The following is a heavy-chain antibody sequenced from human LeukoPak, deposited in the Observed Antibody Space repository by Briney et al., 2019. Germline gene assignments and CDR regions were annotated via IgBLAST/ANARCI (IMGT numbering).Heavy chain of an antibody. CDR2: ISSNGGST. D-gene: IGHD3-3*01. V-gene: IGHV3-64*01. Sequence: GGSLRLSCAASGFTFSSYAMHWVRQAPGKGLEYVSAISSNGGSTYYANSVKGRFTISRDNSKNTLYLQMGCLRAEDMAVYYCARAAYYDFWSGFYGMDVWGQGTTVTVSS. CDR1: GFTFSSYA. J-gene: IGHJ6*02. CDR3: ARAAYYDFWSGFYGMDV.